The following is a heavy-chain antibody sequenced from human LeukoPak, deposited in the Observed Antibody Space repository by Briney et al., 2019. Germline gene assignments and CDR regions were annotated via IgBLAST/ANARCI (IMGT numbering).Heavy chain of an antibody. CDR1: GFYFSSYG. CDR3: AREGYSSSSTSFDY. D-gene: IGHD6-6*01. CDR2: ISYDGSNK. Sequence: GGSLRLSCVASGFYFSSYGMHWVRQAPGKGLEWVAVISYDGSNKYYADSVKGRFTISRDNSKNTLYLQMNSLRAEDTAVYYCAREGYSSSSTSFDYWGQGTLVTVSS. J-gene: IGHJ4*02. V-gene: IGHV3-30*19.